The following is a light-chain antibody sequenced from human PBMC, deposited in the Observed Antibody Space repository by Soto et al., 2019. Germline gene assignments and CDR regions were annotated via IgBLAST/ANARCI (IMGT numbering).Light chain of an antibody. Sequence: QSALTQPPSASGSPGQSVTISCTGTSSDVGGYKYVSWYQQHPGKVPKLMIYEVSKRPSGVPDRFSGSKSGNTASLTVSGLXAEDEADYYCSSYAGSNTDYVFGTGTKVTVL. CDR3: SSYAGSNTDYV. J-gene: IGLJ1*01. V-gene: IGLV2-8*01. CDR2: EVS. CDR1: SSDVGGYKY.